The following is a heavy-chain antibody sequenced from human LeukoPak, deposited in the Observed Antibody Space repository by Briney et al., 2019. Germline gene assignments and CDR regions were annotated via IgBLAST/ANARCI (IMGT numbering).Heavy chain of an antibody. J-gene: IGHJ5*02. CDR2: INHSGST. D-gene: IGHD1-26*01. V-gene: IGHV4-4*02. Sequence: TSETLSLTCAVSGGSISSSNWWSWVRQPPGKGLEWIGEINHSGSTNYNPSLKSRVTISVDTSKNQFSLKLNSVTAADTAVYYCAREGQWGFDPWGQGTLVTVSS. CDR1: GGSISSSNW. CDR3: AREGQWGFDP.